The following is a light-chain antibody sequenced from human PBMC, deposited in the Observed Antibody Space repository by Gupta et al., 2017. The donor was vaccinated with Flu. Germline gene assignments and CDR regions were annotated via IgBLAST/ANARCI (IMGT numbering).Light chain of an antibody. CDR1: QSISSW. Sequence: DIQMTQSPSTLSASVGDRVTITCRASQSISSWLEWYQLKPVKAPKLLIYKASSLESGVPSRFSGRGYGTEFTLTSSIRQADDCAAYYRQYENNGWTFGPGTKVEI. J-gene: IGKJ1*01. V-gene: IGKV1-5*03. CDR3: QYENNGWT. CDR2: KAS.